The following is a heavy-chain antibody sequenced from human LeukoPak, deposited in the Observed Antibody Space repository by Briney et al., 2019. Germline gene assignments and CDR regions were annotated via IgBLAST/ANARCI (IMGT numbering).Heavy chain of an antibody. J-gene: IGHJ3*02. V-gene: IGHV3-30-3*01. CDR2: ISYDGTNK. Sequence: WGSLRLSCAASGFTFSTYAMHWVRQAPGKGLEWVAIISYDGTNKYYADSVKGRFTISRDNSKNTLYLQMNSLRAEDTAVYYCARDDPYSSGWYIVFDIWGQGTMVTVSS. CDR3: ARDDPYSSGWYIVFDI. CDR1: GFTFSTYA. D-gene: IGHD6-19*01.